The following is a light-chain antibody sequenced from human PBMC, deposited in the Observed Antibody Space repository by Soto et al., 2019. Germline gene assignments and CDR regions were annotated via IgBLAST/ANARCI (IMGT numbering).Light chain of an antibody. J-gene: IGKJ2*01. Sequence: EIVLTQSPGTLSLSPGERATLSCRTSQSVSNNFLAWYQQKPGQAPRLLIYGASNRATGIPDRFSGSGSGTDFTLTISRLEPEDFAVYYCQQYDNTPPTYTFGRGTELEI. CDR2: GAS. CDR3: QQYDNTPPTYT. CDR1: QSVSNNF. V-gene: IGKV3-20*01.